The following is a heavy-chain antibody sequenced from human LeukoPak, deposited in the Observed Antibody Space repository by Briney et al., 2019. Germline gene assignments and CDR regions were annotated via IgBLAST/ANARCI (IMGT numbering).Heavy chain of an antibody. Sequence: SETLSHTCTLSGGSISSSSSYWGWVRQPPGKGLEWIGYIYYSGSTYYNPSLKSRVTISVDTSKNQFSLNLSSVTAADMAVYYCARQPGPTGTCDFDHWGQGTLVTVSS. V-gene: IGHV4-39*01. CDR1: GGSISSSSSY. J-gene: IGHJ4*02. CDR3: ARQPGPTGTCDFDH. D-gene: IGHD3-10*01. CDR2: IYYSGST.